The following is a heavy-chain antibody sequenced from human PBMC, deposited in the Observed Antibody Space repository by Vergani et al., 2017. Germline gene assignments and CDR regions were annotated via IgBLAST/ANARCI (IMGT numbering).Heavy chain of an antibody. J-gene: IGHJ3*02. D-gene: IGHD2-2*01. CDR1: GGSFSGYY. CDR3: ARERVSSRPPRAFDI. V-gene: IGHV4-34*01. Sequence: QVQLQQWGAGLLKPSETLSLTCAVYGGSFSGYYWSWIRQPPGKGLEWIGEINHSGSTNHNPSLKSRVTISVDTSKNQFSLKLSSVTAADTAVYYCARERVSSRPPRAFDIWGQGTMVTVSS. CDR2: INHSGST.